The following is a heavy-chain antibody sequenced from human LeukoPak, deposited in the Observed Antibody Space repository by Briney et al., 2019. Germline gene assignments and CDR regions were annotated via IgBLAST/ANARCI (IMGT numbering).Heavy chain of an antibody. CDR1: GGXISRYY. J-gene: IGHJ4*02. Sequence: SETLSLTCTVSGGXISRYYWSWIRQPPGKGLEWIGYIYYSGSTNYNPSLKSRVTISVDTSKNQFSLKLSSVTAADTAVYYCAKVGDGYNQRFYFDYWGQGSLVTVSS. CDR3: AKVGDGYNQRFYFDY. V-gene: IGHV4-59*01. CDR2: IYYSGST. D-gene: IGHD5-24*01.